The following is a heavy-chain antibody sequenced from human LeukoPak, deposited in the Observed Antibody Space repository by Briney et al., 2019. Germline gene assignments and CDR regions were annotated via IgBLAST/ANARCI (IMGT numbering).Heavy chain of an antibody. CDR1: GGSISSSSYY. J-gene: IGHJ4*02. Sequence: PSETLSLTCTVSGGSISSSSYYWGWIRQPPGTGLEWIGSIYYSGSTYYNPSLKSRLTISVDTSKNQFSLKLSSVTAADTAAYYCARHVGSSWENDYWGQGTLVTVSS. D-gene: IGHD6-13*01. V-gene: IGHV4-39*01. CDR2: IYYSGST. CDR3: ARHVGSSWENDY.